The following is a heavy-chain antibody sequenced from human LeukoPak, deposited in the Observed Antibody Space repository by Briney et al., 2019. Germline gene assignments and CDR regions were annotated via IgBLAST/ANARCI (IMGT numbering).Heavy chain of an antibody. CDR3: AKDRTYYGSGWTFQK. CDR1: GFVLNDYA. D-gene: IGHD3-10*01. Sequence: GGSLRLSCAASGFVLNDYAMHWVRQVPGKGLEAPGKGLEWVSVISGDGGTTYYADSVKGRFTISRDNNKKSLYLQMHSLRTEDTALYYCAKDRTYYGSGWTFQKWGQGTLVTVSS. V-gene: IGHV3-43*02. J-gene: IGHJ1*01. CDR2: ISGDGGTT.